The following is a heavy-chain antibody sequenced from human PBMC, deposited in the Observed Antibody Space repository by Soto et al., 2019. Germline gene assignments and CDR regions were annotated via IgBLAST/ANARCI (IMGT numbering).Heavy chain of an antibody. V-gene: IGHV3-23*01. D-gene: IGHD2-21*01. Sequence: EVQLLESGGGLVQPGESLRLSCVASGFTFSNYAMNWVRQTPGKGLEWVAAIRGSGYATHYAESVKGRFTVSRDNSKNTVYLEMDSLRAEDSAVDHCAKSRSFGPNGGGECFFDSWCQGTRVTVSS. CDR2: IRGSGYAT. J-gene: IGHJ4*02. CDR3: AKSRSFGPNGGGECFFDS. CDR1: GFTFSNYA.